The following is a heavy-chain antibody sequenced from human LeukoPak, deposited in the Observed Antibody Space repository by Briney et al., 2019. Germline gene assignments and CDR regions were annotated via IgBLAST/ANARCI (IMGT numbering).Heavy chain of an antibody. V-gene: IGHV3-23*01. D-gene: IGHD3-22*01. J-gene: IGHJ4*02. CDR3: AKSCKIVVVNSLSDY. CDR2: ISGSGGST. CDR1: GFTFSSYA. Sequence: GGSLRLSCAASGFTFSSYAMSWVRQAPGKGLEWVSAISGSGGSTYYADSVKGRFTISRDNSKNTLYLQMNSLRAEDTAVYYCAKSCKIVVVNSLSDYWGQGTLVTVSS.